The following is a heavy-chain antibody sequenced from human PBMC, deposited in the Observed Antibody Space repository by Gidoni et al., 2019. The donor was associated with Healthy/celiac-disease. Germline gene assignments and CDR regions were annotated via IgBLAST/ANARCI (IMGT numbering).Heavy chain of an antibody. Sequence: QVQLVESGGGVVQPGRSLRLSCAASGFPFSSYGMHGVRQAPGKGLEWVAVISYDGSNKYYADSVKGRFTISRDNSKNTLYLQMNSLRAEDTAVYYCAKSGYSSSWYFDYWGQGTLVTVSS. J-gene: IGHJ4*02. CDR2: ISYDGSNK. CDR3: AKSGYSSSWYFDY. D-gene: IGHD6-13*01. CDR1: GFPFSSYG. V-gene: IGHV3-30*18.